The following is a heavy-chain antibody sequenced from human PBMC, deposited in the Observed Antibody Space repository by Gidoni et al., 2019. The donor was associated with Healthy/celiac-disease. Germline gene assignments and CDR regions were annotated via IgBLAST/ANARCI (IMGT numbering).Heavy chain of an antibody. V-gene: IGHV3-23*01. Sequence: SGFTFSSYAMSWVRQAPGKGLEWVSAISGSGGSTYYADSVKGRFTISRDNSKNTLYLQMNSLRAEDTAVYYCAKALVGAARGIYAFDIWGQGTMVTVSS. CDR1: GFTFSSYA. CDR2: ISGSGGST. CDR3: AKALVGAARGIYAFDI. J-gene: IGHJ3*02. D-gene: IGHD1-26*01.